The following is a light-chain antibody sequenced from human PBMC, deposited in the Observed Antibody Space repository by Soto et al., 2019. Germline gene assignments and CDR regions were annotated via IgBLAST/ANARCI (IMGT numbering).Light chain of an antibody. CDR3: QYYNSYSEA. J-gene: IGKJ1*01. Sequence: DIQMTQSPSTLSGSVGDRVTITCRASQTISSWLAWYQQKPGKAPKLLIYKASTLKSGVPSRFSGSGSGTEFTLPISSLQPDDFATYCCQYYNSYSEAFGQGTKVELK. CDR2: KAS. CDR1: QTISSW. V-gene: IGKV1-5*03.